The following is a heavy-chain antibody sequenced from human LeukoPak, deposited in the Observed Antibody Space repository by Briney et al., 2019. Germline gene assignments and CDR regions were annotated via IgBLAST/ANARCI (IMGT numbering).Heavy chain of an antibody. Sequence: SETLSLTCTVSVGSISTTSYYWGWIRQPPGKGLEWIGSIYYGGSAYYSPSLKSRVTISLDTSKHQFSLKLSSVTAADTAVYYCSFNLGSGSYAFDIWGQGTMVTVSS. CDR2: IYYGGSA. CDR3: SFNLGSGSYAFDI. J-gene: IGHJ3*02. CDR1: VGSISTTSYY. D-gene: IGHD3-10*01. V-gene: IGHV4-39*07.